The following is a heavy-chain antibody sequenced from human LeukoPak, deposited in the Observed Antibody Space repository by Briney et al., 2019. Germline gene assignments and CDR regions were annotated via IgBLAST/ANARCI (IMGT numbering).Heavy chain of an antibody. D-gene: IGHD1-1*01. Sequence: GGSLRLSCAASGFIFSNYVMTWVRLAPGRGLEGVSSISFGGDTTYYADSVKGRFTISRDNSRNTLYLQMSGLRVEDTAVYYCAKIRVPQLASYYYGMDVWGKGTTVTVSS. V-gene: IGHV3-23*01. CDR2: ISFGGDTT. CDR1: GFIFSNYV. J-gene: IGHJ6*04. CDR3: AKIRVPQLASYYYGMDV.